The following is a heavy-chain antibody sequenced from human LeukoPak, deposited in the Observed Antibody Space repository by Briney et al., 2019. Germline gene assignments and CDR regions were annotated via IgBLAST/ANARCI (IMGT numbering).Heavy chain of an antibody. CDR3: ARGRPSDY. Sequence: GASVKVSCKTSGYTFTDFGMSWVRQAPGQGLEWMAWTSAYNGDTNYAHNLQGRVTVTTDTSTSTAYMELRSLRSDDTAVYYCARGRPSDYWGQGTLVTVSS. V-gene: IGHV1-18*01. J-gene: IGHJ4*02. CDR2: TSAYNGDT. CDR1: GYTFTDFG.